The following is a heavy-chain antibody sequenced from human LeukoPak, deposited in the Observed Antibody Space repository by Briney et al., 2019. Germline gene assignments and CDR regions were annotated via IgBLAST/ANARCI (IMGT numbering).Heavy chain of an antibody. D-gene: IGHD2-21*02. V-gene: IGHV3-48*03. Sequence: PGGSLRLSCAASGFTFSSYEMNWVRQAPGNVRQWVSYITSSDSTIYYADSVKGRFTISRDNAKNSLYLQMNSLRAEDTAVYYCANEGPYCGGDCDPGAFDIWGQGTMVTVSS. J-gene: IGHJ3*02. CDR1: GFTFSSYE. CDR3: ANEGPYCGGDCDPGAFDI. CDR2: ITSSDSTI.